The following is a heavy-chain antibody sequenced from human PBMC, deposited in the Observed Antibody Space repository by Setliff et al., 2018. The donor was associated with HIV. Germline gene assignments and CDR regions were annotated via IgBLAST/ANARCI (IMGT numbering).Heavy chain of an antibody. Sequence: GASVKVSCKASGTNLDSFVISWVRQASGQGLEWMGGITPVIGRPNYAQRFHGRVTITADEPTNTVYMVLSSLRSDDTAIYYCARQVLVVGPGGWLDPWGQGTLVTVSS. CDR1: GTNLDSFV. V-gene: IGHV1-69*13. CDR2: ITPVIGRP. J-gene: IGHJ5*02. CDR3: ARQVLVVGPGGWLDP. D-gene: IGHD2-2*01.